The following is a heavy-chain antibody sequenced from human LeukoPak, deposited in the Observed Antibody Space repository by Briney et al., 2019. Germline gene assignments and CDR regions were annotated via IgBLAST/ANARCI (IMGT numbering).Heavy chain of an antibody. J-gene: IGHJ6*03. CDR3: ARARLQSVSSSSYLGGAYYYYMDV. CDR2: TYYRSKWYT. Sequence: SQTLSLTCAISGDSVSSNSAAWNWLRPSPSRGLEWLGRTYYRSKWYTAYAVSVKSRITINPNTSKNQFSLQLNSVTPEDTAVYYCARARLQSVSSSSYLGGAYYYYMDVWGKGTTVTVSS. D-gene: IGHD6-13*01. V-gene: IGHV6-1*01. CDR1: GDSVSSNSAA.